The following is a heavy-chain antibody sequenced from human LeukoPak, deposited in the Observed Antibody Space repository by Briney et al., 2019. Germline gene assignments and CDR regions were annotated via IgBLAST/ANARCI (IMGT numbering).Heavy chain of an antibody. Sequence: GGSLRLSCAASGFTFSSYDMHWVRQATGKGLEWVSAIGTAGDTYYPGSVKGRFTISRENAKNSLYLQMNSLRAGDTAVYYCARRNYYYDSSGYYLYDAFDIWGQGTMVTVSS. V-gene: IGHV3-13*01. CDR3: ARRNYYYDSSGYYLYDAFDI. CDR1: GFTFSSYD. CDR2: IGTAGDT. D-gene: IGHD3-22*01. J-gene: IGHJ3*02.